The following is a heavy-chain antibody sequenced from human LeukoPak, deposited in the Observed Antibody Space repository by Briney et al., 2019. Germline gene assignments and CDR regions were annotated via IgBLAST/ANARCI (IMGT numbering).Heavy chain of an antibody. D-gene: IGHD3-22*01. CDR3: ARVRDYYDSSGYYLDY. J-gene: IGHJ4*02. V-gene: IGHV1-2*02. CDR1: GYTFTDYY. Sequence: ASVKVSCKASGYTFTDYYMHWVRQAPGQGLEWMGWINPNSGGTNYAQKLQGRVTMTTDTSTSTAYMELRSLRSDDTAVYYCARVRDYYDSSGYYLDYWGPGTLVTVSS. CDR2: INPNSGGT.